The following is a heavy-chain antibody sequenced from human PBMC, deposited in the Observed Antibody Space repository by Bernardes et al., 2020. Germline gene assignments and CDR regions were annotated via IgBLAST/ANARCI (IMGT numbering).Heavy chain of an antibody. V-gene: IGHV3-9*01. CDR3: AKDGSGSYYRDYYYYMDV. CDR2: ISWNSGSI. D-gene: IGHD3-10*01. J-gene: IGHJ6*03. CDR1: GFTFDDYA. Sequence: GGSLRLSCAASGFTFDDYAMHWVRQAPGKGLEWVSGISWNSGSIGYADSVKGRFTISRDNAKNSLYLQMNSLRAEDTALYYCAKDGSGSYYRDYYYYMDVWGKGTTVTVSS.